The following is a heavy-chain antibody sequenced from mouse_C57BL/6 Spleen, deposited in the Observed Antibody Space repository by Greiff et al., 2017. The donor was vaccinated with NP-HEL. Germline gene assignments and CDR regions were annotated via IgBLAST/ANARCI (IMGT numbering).Heavy chain of an antibody. Sequence: QVQLQQPGAELVMPGASVKLSCKASGYTFTSYWMHWVKQRPGQGLEWIGEIDPSDSYTNYNQKFKGKSTLTVDKSSSTAYMQLSSLTSEDSAVYYCATIYYGYPYYAMDDWGQGTSVTVSS. J-gene: IGHJ4*01. D-gene: IGHD2-2*01. CDR1: GYTFTSYW. CDR3: ATIYYGYPYYAMDD. CDR2: IDPSDSYT. V-gene: IGHV1-69*01.